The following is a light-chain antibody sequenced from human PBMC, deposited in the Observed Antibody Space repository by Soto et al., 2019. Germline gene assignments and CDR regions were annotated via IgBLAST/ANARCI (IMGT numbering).Light chain of an antibody. CDR1: QSISSW. CDR3: QQYNSSPLT. Sequence: DIQMTPSPSTLSASVGDRVTITCRANQSISSWLAWYQQKPGKAPNLLIYEASSLQSGVPSRFSGSGSGAEFTLTISSLQPDDFATYYCQQYNSSPLTFGGGTKVEIK. J-gene: IGKJ4*01. V-gene: IGKV1-5*01. CDR2: EAS.